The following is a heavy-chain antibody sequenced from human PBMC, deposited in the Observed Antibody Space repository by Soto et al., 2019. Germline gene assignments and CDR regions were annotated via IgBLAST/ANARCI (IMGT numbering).Heavy chain of an antibody. J-gene: IGHJ4*02. D-gene: IGHD3-9*01. CDR3: AAIKYDIFTGYFSDY. CDR2: IWHDGSNE. Sequence: QVQLVESGGGVVQPGRSLRLSCAASGFNFSDYGIHWVRQAPGKGLEWVALIWHDGSNEYYGDSVKGRFRISRDNPKNPVYLERNSLRAEDTAVYYCAAIKYDIFTGYFSDYWGQGTLVTVSS. CDR1: GFNFSDYG. V-gene: IGHV3-33*01.